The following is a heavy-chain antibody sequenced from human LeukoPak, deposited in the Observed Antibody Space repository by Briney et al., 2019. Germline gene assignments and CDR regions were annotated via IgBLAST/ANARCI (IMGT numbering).Heavy chain of an antibody. CDR2: IYPGDSDT. D-gene: IGHD2-2*01. V-gene: IGHV5-51*01. CDR1: GYSFTSYW. J-gene: IGHJ3*02. Sequence: GESLKISCRGSGYSFTSYWIGWVRQMPGKGLEWMGFIYPGDSDTRYSPSFQGQVTISADKSISTAYLQWSSLKASDTAMYYCARHVSLSDIVVVPAASTHAFDIWGQGTMVTVSS. CDR3: ARHVSLSDIVVVPAASTHAFDI.